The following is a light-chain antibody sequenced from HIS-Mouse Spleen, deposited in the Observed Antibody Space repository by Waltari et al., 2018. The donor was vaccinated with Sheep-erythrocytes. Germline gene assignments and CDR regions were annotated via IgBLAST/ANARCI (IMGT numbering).Light chain of an antibody. Sequence: SYELTQPLSVSVALGQTARITCGGNNIGSKNVHWYQQKPGQAPVLVIYRDSNRATGCPERVSGSNSGNTATLTISRAQAGDEADYYCQVWDSSTLFGGGTKLTVL. V-gene: IGLV3-9*01. J-gene: IGLJ2*01. CDR3: QVWDSSTL. CDR2: RDS. CDR1: NIGSKN.